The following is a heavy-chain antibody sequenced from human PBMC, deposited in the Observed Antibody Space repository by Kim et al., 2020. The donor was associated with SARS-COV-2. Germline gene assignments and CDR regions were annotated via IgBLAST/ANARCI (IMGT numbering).Heavy chain of an antibody. D-gene: IGHD3-10*01. CDR2: INHSGST. J-gene: IGHJ6*02. Sequence: SETLSLTCAVYGGSFSGYYWSWIRQPPGKGLEWIGEINHSGSTNYNPSLKSRVTISVDTSKNQFSLKLSSVTAADTAVYYCARARGYYYYYGMDVWGQGTTVTVSS. V-gene: IGHV4-34*01. CDR1: GGSFSGYY. CDR3: ARARGYYYYYGMDV.